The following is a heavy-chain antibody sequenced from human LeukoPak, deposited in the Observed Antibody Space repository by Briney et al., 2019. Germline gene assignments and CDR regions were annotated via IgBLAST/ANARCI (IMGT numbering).Heavy chain of an antibody. J-gene: IGHJ5*02. CDR1: GGSITGYS. V-gene: IGHV4-59*01. Sequence: PSETLSLTCSVSGGSITGYSWSWIRQTPGKGPEWIGYIYYNGDTHYNPSLNSRLSMSVDTPKEQFSLNLRSVTAADTAVYYCVRGPYGSSISNWFDPWGQGLLVTVSS. CDR2: IYYNGDT. CDR3: VRGPYGSSISNWFDP. D-gene: IGHD3-10*01.